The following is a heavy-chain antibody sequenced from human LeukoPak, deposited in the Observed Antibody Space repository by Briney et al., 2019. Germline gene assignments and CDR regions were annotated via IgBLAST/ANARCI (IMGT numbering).Heavy chain of an antibody. CDR1: GITASSYA. CDR2: ISGSGDRT. D-gene: IGHD2-21*02. V-gene: IGHV3-23*01. J-gene: IGHJ3*02. Sequence: GGSLRLSCAASGITASSYAMTWVRQAPGKGLEWVSSISGSGDRTMYADSVKGRFTISRDNFKNTLYLQMNSLRAEDTALYHCAKDPSGDYIGAFDMWGQGTVVTVSS. CDR3: AKDPSGDYIGAFDM.